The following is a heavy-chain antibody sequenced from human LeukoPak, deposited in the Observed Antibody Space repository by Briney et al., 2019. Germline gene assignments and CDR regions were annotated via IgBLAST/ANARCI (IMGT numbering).Heavy chain of an antibody. CDR2: ISAYNGNT. D-gene: IGHD4/OR15-4a*01. J-gene: IGHJ3*02. Sequence: ASVKVSCKASGYTFTSYGISWVRQAPGQGLEWMGWISAYNGNTNYAQKLQGRVTITRDRSMSTAYMELSSLRSEDTAMYYCARFPSAGDAFDIWGQGTMVTVSS. CDR3: ARFPSAGDAFDI. V-gene: IGHV1-18*01. CDR1: GYTFTSYG.